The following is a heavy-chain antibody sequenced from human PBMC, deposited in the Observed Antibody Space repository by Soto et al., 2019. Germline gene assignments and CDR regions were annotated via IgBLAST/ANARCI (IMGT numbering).Heavy chain of an antibody. V-gene: IGHV4-4*02. CDR1: GGSISSSNW. Sequence: LSLTCAVSGGSISSSNWWSWVRQPPGKGLEWIGEIYHSGSTNYNPSLKSRVTISVDKSKNQFSLKLSSVTAADTAVYYCARVGSNWNYGLFDYWGQGTLVTVSS. CDR2: IYHSGST. D-gene: IGHD1-7*01. CDR3: ARVGSNWNYGLFDY. J-gene: IGHJ4*02.